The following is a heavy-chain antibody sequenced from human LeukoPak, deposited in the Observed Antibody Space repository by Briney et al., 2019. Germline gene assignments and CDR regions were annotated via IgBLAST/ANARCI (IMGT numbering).Heavy chain of an antibody. J-gene: IGHJ4*02. Sequence: PGGSLRLSCAASGFTFDNYAIHWVRQAPGKGLEWVSLISGDGGSTYYADSMKGRFTISRDNSKNTLYLQMSSLRAEDTAVYYCVKGHDSSGYYLSYFDYWGQGALVTVSS. CDR1: GFTFDNYA. CDR2: ISGDGGST. D-gene: IGHD3-22*01. CDR3: VKGHDSSGYYLSYFDY. V-gene: IGHV3-43*02.